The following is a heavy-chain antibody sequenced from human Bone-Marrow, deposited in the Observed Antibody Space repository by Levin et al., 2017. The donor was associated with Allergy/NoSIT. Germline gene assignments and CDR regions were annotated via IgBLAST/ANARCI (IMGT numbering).Heavy chain of an antibody. CDR2: MRSKSSGGTT. CDR1: GLTFRDAW. J-gene: IGHJ4*02. CDR3: SSDLAGTGGSF. Sequence: GESLKISCVGFGLTFRDAWLTWVRQAPGKGLEFVGRMRSKSSGGTTEYAAPVRGRFTISRDDSIDTLYLQMNSLKIEDTGVYYGSSDLAGTGGSFWGQGTLVTVSS. D-gene: IGHD6-19*01. V-gene: IGHV3-15*01.